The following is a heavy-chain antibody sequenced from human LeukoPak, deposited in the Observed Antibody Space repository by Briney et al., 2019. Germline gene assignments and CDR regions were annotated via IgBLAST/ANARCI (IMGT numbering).Heavy chain of an antibody. CDR1: GFSFSTYW. Sequence: GGSLRLSCAASGFSFSTYWMSWVRQTPEEGLEFVANINQDDSVRNYMDSLKGRCTISRDNAKKSVYLEISSLRADDTAVYYCARDPGSSSFDLWGQGALVTVSS. D-gene: IGHD6-13*01. CDR3: ARDPGSSSFDL. J-gene: IGHJ4*02. CDR2: INQDDSVR. V-gene: IGHV3-7*01.